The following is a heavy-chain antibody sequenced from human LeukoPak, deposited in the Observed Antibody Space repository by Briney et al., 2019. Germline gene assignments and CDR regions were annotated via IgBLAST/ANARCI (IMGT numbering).Heavy chain of an antibody. D-gene: IGHD3-10*01. CDR3: ASEGFGESFSYYYYYGMDV. CDR2: ISSSSSYI. J-gene: IGHJ6*02. CDR1: GFTFGSYS. Sequence: GGSLRLSCAASGFTFGSYSMNWVRQAPGKGLEWVSSISSSSSYIYYADSVKGRFTISRDNAKNSLYLQMNSLRAEDTAVYYCASEGFGESFSYYYYYGMDVWGQGTTVTVSS. V-gene: IGHV3-21*01.